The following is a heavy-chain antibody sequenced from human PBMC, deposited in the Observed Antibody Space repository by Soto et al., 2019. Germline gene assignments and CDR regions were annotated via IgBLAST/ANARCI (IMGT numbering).Heavy chain of an antibody. V-gene: IGHV1-69*01. CDR2: IIPIFGTA. CDR3: ARDQNSASPVFGYYYYGMDV. Sequence: QVQLVQSGAEVKKPGSSVKVSCKASGGTFSSYAISWVRQAPGQGLEWMGGIIPIFGTANYAQKFQGRVTITADESTSTAYMELSSLRSEDTAVYYCARDQNSASPVFGYYYYGMDVWGQGTTVTVSS. J-gene: IGHJ6*02. CDR1: GGTFSSYA. D-gene: IGHD3-16*01.